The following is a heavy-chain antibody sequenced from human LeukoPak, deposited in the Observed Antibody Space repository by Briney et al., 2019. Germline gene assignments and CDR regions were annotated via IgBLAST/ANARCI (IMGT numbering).Heavy chain of an antibody. CDR3: ARDYRYAFDN. V-gene: IGHV3-48*04. D-gene: IGHD5-12*01. Sequence: GGSLRLSCAASGFIFSDYSMNWVRQAPGKGPEWISYIGISSGRTMYADSVKGRFTISRDTAKKSLYLQMNSLRVEDTAVYYCARDYRYAFDNWGQGTLVTVSS. CDR2: IGISSGRT. J-gene: IGHJ4*02. CDR1: GFIFSDYS.